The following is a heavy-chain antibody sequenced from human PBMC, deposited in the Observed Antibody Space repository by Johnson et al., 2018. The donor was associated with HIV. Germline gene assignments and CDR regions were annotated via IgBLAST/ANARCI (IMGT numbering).Heavy chain of an antibody. J-gene: IGHJ3*02. V-gene: IGHV3-48*04. D-gene: IGHD3/OR15-3a*01. Sequence: VQLVESGGGLVKPGGSLRLSCAASGFTFSNAWMNWVRQAPGKGLEWVSGFSWNSGSIGYADSVKGRFTISRVNAKNSLYLQMNSLRAEDTAVYYCARDGLAANAFDTWGQGTMVTVSS. CDR1: GFTFSNAW. CDR3: ARDGLAANAFDT. CDR2: FSWNSGSI.